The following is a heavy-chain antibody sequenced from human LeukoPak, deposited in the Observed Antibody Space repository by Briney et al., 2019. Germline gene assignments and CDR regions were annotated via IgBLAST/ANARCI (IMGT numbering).Heavy chain of an antibody. D-gene: IGHD5-18*01. CDR1: DGSINSYY. CDR2: IYHSGST. Sequence: PSETLSLTCSVSDGSINSYYWNWIRRPPGKGLEWIGYIYHSGSTNYNPSLKSRVTISVDTSKNQFSLKLSSVTAADTAVYYCARGVSGYSPFDYWGQGTLVTVSS. J-gene: IGHJ4*02. CDR3: ARGVSGYSPFDY. V-gene: IGHV4-59*01.